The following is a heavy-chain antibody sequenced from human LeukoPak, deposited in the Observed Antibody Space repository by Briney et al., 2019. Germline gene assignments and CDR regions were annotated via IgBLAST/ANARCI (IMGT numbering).Heavy chain of an antibody. CDR2: INPSGGST. Sequence: ASVKVSCKASGYTFTSYYMHWVRQAPGQGLEWMGIINPSGGSTSYAQKFQGRVTITADKSTSTAYMELSSLRSEDTAVYYCARETAAVMDVWGKGTTVTVSS. J-gene: IGHJ6*04. CDR3: ARETAAVMDV. V-gene: IGHV1-46*01. D-gene: IGHD6-25*01. CDR1: GYTFTSYY.